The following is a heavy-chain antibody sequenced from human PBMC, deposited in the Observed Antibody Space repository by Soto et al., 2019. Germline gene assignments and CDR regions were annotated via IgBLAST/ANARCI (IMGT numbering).Heavy chain of an antibody. D-gene: IGHD3-22*01. CDR1: GGSITSGDYY. V-gene: IGHV4-30-4*08. CDR3: ASADYYDSSSYFDY. J-gene: IGHJ4*02. CDR2: IYHSGTT. Sequence: SETLSLTCTVSGGSITSGDYYWSWIRQSPGKGPEWIGYIYHSGTTHYNPSLTSRLTISIDTSKNQFSLKLSSVTAADTAVYYCASADYYDSSSYFDYWGQGTLLTVSS.